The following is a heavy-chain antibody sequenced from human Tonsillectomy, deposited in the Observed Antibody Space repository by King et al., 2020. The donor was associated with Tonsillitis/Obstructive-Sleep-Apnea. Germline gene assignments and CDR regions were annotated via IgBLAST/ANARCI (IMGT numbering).Heavy chain of an antibody. V-gene: IGHV3-74*01. J-gene: IGHJ6*03. CDR1: GFTFSSYW. CDR3: ARVGGRYSSDYFMDV. Sequence: VKLVESGGGLVQPGGSLRLSCAASGFTFSSYWMHWVRQAPGKGLVWVSRINSDGSSTSYADSVKGRFTISRDNAKNTLYLQMNSLRAEDTAVYYCARVGGRYSSDYFMDVWGKGTTVTVSS. D-gene: IGHD6-25*01. CDR2: INSDGSST.